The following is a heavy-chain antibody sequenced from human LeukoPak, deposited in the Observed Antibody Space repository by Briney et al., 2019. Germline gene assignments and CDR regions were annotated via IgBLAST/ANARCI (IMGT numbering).Heavy chain of an antibody. CDR1: GGSFSGYY. J-gene: IGHJ6*02. D-gene: IGHD3-3*02. V-gene: IGHV4-34*01. Sequence: SETLSLTCAVYGGSFSGYYCSWIRQPPGKGLECIGEINHSGSTNYNPSLKSRVTISVDTSKNQFSLKLSSVTAADTAVYYCARGAELASMDVWGQGTTVTVSS. CDR2: INHSGST. CDR3: ARGAELASMDV.